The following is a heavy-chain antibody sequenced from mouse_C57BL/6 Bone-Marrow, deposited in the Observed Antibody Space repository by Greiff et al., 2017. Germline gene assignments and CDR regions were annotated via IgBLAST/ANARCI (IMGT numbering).Heavy chain of an antibody. V-gene: IGHV1-19*01. CDR3: ASKDSNYVAY. D-gene: IGHD2-5*01. Sequence: EVKLQQSGPVLVKPGASVKMSCKASGYTFTDYYMNWVKQSHGKSLEWIGVINPYNGGTSYNQKFKGKATLTVDKSSSTAYMELNSLTSEDSAVYYCASKDSNYVAYWGQGTLVTVSA. J-gene: IGHJ3*01. CDR2: INPYNGGT. CDR1: GYTFTDYY.